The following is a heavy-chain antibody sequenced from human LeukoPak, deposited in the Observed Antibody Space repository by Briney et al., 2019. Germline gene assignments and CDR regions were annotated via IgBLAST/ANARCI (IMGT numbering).Heavy chain of an antibody. V-gene: IGHV3-66*01. D-gene: IGHD3-10*01. CDR2: IYSGGST. CDR3: ARGELWFGELLYNPFGY. CDR1: GFTVSSNY. J-gene: IGHJ4*02. Sequence: GGSLRLSCAASGFTVSSNYMSWVRQAPGKGLEWVSVIYSGGSTYYADSVKGRFTISRDNSKNTLYLQMNSLRAEDTAVYYCARGELWFGELLYNPFGYWGQGTLVTVSS.